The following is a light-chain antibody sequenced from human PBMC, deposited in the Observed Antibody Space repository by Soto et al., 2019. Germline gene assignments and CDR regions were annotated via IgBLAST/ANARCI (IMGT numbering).Light chain of an antibody. CDR1: QSISSY. V-gene: IGKV1-39*01. J-gene: IGKJ5*01. CDR2: AAS. Sequence: DIQMTQSPSSLSASVGDRVTITCRASQSISSYLNWYQQKPGKAPKLLIYAASSLQSGVPSRFSGSGSGTDFTLIISSLQPEDFATYYCQQSYSTPTSITFGQGTRLEIK. CDR3: QQSYSTPTSIT.